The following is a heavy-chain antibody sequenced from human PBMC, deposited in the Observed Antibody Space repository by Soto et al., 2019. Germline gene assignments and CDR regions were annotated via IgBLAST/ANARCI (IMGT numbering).Heavy chain of an antibody. CDR1: GYTFTSYD. CDR3: ARGGGYCSSTRCYKGGRYYYYYYMDV. J-gene: IGHJ6*03. D-gene: IGHD2-2*02. V-gene: IGHV1-8*01. Sequence: QVQLVQSGAEVKKPGASVKVSCKASGYTFTSYDINWVRQATGQGLEWMGWMNPNSGNTGYAQKFQGRVTMTRNTSISTADMELSSLRSEDTAVYYCARGGGYCSSTRCYKGGRYYYYYYMDVWGKGTTVTVSS. CDR2: MNPNSGNT.